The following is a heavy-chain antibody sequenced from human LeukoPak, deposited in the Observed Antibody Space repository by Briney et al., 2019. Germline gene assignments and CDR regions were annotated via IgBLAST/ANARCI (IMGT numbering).Heavy chain of an antibody. CDR2: ITSSSSFT. Sequence: GSLRLSCAASGFTFSDYSMSWIRQAPGKGLEWVSYITSSSSFTNYADSVKDRFTISRDNAKNSLYLQMNSLRAEDTAVYYCARGFEYSSSPYDYWGQGTLVTVSS. J-gene: IGHJ4*02. D-gene: IGHD6-6*01. CDR1: GFTFSDYS. CDR3: ARGFEYSSSPYDY. V-gene: IGHV3-11*06.